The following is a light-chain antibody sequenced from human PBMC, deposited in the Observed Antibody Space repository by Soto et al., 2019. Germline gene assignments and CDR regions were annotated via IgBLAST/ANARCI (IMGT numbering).Light chain of an antibody. CDR3: QHYNNWPPWT. CDR1: QSVSRN. CDR2: GAS. V-gene: IGKV3-15*01. Sequence: EIVLTQSPATLCLSPGERATLSCRASQSVSRNLAWYQQKPGQAPRLLIYGASIRATGIPARFSGSGSGTEFTLTISTLQSEDFAIYYCQHYNNWPPWTFGQGTKVDIK. J-gene: IGKJ1*01.